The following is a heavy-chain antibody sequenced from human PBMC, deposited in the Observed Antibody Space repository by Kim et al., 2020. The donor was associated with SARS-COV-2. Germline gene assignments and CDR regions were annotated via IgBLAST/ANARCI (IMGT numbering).Heavy chain of an antibody. Sequence: GGSLRLSCAASGFTLSGSAMHWVRQASGKGLEWVGRIRDKANSYATAYAASVKGRFTISRDDSKNTAYLQMNSLKTEDTAVYYCSRRGGGEQHLEDYWGQGTLVTVSS. CDR1: GFTLSGSA. D-gene: IGHD6-13*01. CDR3: SRRGGGEQHLEDY. CDR2: IRDKANSYAT. J-gene: IGHJ4*02. V-gene: IGHV3-73*01.